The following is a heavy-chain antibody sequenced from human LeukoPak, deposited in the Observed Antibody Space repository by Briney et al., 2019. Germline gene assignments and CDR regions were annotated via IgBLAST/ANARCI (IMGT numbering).Heavy chain of an antibody. V-gene: IGHV1-2*02. D-gene: IGHD6-13*01. CDR3: ARGAEAETSPLDF. CDR2: INPKSGAA. CDR1: GYIFSDYY. J-gene: IGHJ4*02. Sequence: ASVKVSCEASGYIFSDYYMHWVRQAPGRGLEWLGWINPKSGAADYAQQFRGRVTMTRDTSINTDYMEMKRVTSDDTAVYYCARGAEAETSPLDFWGQGTLVTVSS.